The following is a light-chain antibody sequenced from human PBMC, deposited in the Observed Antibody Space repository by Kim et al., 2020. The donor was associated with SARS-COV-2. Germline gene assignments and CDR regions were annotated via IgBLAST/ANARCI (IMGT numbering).Light chain of an antibody. V-gene: IGLV2-23*01. CDR3: CSYEGRSTTV. CDR1: RRDDEGASL. J-gene: IGLJ2*01. CDR2: EDN. Sequence: GESNTVSRSENRRDDEGASLVSWYQQDPGKAAIFFIYEDNRRPSGVSNLFADSNAGNTASVTSAGLQAEDDADYYCCSYEGRSTTVFGGGTKVTVL.